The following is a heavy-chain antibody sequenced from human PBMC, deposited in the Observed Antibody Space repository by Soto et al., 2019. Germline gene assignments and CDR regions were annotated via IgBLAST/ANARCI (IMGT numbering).Heavy chain of an antibody. CDR1: GFTFSSYG. V-gene: IGHV3-33*01. CDR3: ARDVEAGFRGSASAMPGDMYYYYYGMDV. Sequence: QVQLVESGGGVVQPGRSLRLSCEASGFTFSSYGMHWVRQAPGKGLEWVAVIWYDGSNKYYADSVKGRFTISRDNSKNTLYLQRNSLNAEDTAVYYGARDVEAGFRGSASAMPGDMYYYYYGMDVWGQGTTFTVSS. D-gene: IGHD2-2*01. J-gene: IGHJ6*02. CDR2: IWYDGSNK.